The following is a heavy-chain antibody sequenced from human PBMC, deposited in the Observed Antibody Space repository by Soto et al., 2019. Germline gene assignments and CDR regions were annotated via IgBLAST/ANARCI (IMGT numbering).Heavy chain of an antibody. Sequence: QVQLQESGPGLVKPSQTLSLTCTVSGGSISSGGYYWSWIRQHPGKGLEWIGYIYYSGSTYYNPSLKSRVTISVDTSKNQFSLKLSSVTAADTAVYYGARLRTTVTPYYFDYWGQGTLVTVSS. CDR2: IYYSGST. V-gene: IGHV4-31*03. J-gene: IGHJ4*02. D-gene: IGHD4-17*01. CDR1: GGSISSGGYY. CDR3: ARLRTTVTPYYFDY.